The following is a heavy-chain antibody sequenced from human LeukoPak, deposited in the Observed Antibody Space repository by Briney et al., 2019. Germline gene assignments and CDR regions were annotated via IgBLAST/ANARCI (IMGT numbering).Heavy chain of an antibody. CDR2: IYSSGTV. CDR3: ASKPLWSDGFDI. D-gene: IGHD3-10*01. J-gene: IGHJ3*02. V-gene: IGHV4-4*07. CDR1: GGSISSHY. Sequence: SETLSLTCIVSGGSISSHYYSWIRQSAGKGLEWLGRIYSSGTVNYNPSLSSRVTMSVGTSKNQFPLRLTSVTAADTGVYYCASKPLWSDGFDIWGLGTMVTVSS.